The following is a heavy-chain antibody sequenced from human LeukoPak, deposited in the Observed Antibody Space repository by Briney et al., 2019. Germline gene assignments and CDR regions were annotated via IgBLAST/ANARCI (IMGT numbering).Heavy chain of an antibody. Sequence: GGSLRLSCAASGFTFTCYSMNWVRQDPGKGLEWVSTISGGGGSTYYADSVKGRFTISRDNSKNTLYLQANSLRAEDTAVYYCAKGGKWDVTPFDYWGQGTLVTVSS. CDR2: ISGGGGST. CDR1: GFTFTCYS. CDR3: AKGGKWDVTPFDY. J-gene: IGHJ4*02. D-gene: IGHD1-26*01. V-gene: IGHV3-23*01.